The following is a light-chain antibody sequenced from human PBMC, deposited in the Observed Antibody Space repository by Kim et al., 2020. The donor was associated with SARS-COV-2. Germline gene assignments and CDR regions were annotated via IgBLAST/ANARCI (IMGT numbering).Light chain of an antibody. Sequence: ALGQTVSTPCQGASLRTYSASWYQQKPGQAPVLVINAKTNRPSGIPDRFSGSTSGNTVSLTITGAQAEDEADYYCKSRDSSGNHLVFGGGTQLTVL. CDR1: SLRTYS. V-gene: IGLV3-19*01. J-gene: IGLJ3*02. CDR3: KSRDSSGNHLV. CDR2: AKT.